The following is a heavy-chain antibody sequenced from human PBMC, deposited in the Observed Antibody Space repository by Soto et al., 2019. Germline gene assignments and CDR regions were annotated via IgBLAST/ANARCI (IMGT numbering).Heavy chain of an antibody. Sequence: QLQLQESGPGLVKPSETLSLTCTVSGGSISSSNYWGWIRQPPGKGLEWIGSIHYSGSTYYNSSLKSRVTISVDTSRNQFSLKLTSVTAADTAVYSCATLPPYGDPKAGFWGQGTLVTVSS. CDR2: IHYSGST. CDR1: GGSISSSNY. J-gene: IGHJ4*02. V-gene: IGHV4-39*01. CDR3: ATLPPYGDPKAGF. D-gene: IGHD4-17*01.